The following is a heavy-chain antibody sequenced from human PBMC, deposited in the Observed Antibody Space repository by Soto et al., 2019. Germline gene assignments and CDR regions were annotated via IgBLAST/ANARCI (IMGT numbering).Heavy chain of an antibody. J-gene: IGHJ3*02. CDR1: GFSLRPSGGG. Sequence: SGPTLVHPTQTLTLTCTFSGFSLRPSGGGVGWIRQPPGKALEWLALIYWDDDKRYSPSLKGRLTITKDTSKNQVVLTMTNMDPVDKATYYCAHTRLSGGSFVGIGAFDIWGQGTMVTVSS. D-gene: IGHD2-15*01. CDR3: AHTRLSGGSFVGIGAFDI. CDR2: IYWDDDK. V-gene: IGHV2-5*02.